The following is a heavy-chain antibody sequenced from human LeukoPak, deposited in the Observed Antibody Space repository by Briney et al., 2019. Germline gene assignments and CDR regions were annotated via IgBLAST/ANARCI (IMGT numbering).Heavy chain of an antibody. CDR1: GFTFRSYE. D-gene: IGHD3/OR15-3a*01. CDR2: ISSSGNTI. V-gene: IGHV3-48*03. J-gene: IGHJ5*01. CDR3: ARPESPLHGLSWYDS. Sequence: PGGCLRLSCAASGFTFRSYEMNWVRQAPGKGLEWVSCISSSGNTIYYADSVKGRFTISRDNAKDSLYLQMNSLRAEDTAVSYCARPESPLHGLSWYDSWGQGTLVTVSS.